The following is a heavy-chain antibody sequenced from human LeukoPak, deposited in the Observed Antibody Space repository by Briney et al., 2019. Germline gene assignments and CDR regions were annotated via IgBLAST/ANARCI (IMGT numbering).Heavy chain of an antibody. D-gene: IGHD1-1*01. J-gene: IGHJ4*02. Sequence: GESLKISCKASVFSFTNYWIAWVRQTPGQGLEWMGSIYPGDSDTRYNPFFQGQVTISADKSIKTAYLQWSSLKASDTAIYYCARRGGGSTGGFYFDYWGQGSLVTVSS. CDR3: ARRGGGSTGGFYFDY. CDR1: VFSFTNYW. V-gene: IGHV5-51*01. CDR2: IYPGDSDT.